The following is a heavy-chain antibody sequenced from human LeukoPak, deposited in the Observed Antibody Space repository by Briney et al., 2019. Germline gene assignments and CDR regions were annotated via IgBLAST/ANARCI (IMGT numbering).Heavy chain of an antibody. J-gene: IGHJ5*02. D-gene: IGHD3-22*01. Sequence: SETLSLTCTVSGGYISSYYWSWIRQPPGKGLEWIGYIYYSGSTNYNPSLKSRVTISVDTSKNQFSLKLSSVTAADTAVYYCARHHYDSSGYYEFDPWGQGTLVTVSS. CDR3: ARHHYDSSGYYEFDP. CDR2: IYYSGST. CDR1: GGYISSYY. V-gene: IGHV4-59*08.